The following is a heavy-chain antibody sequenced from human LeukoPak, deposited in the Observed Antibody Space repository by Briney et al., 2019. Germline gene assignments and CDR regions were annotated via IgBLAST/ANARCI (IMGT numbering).Heavy chain of an antibody. V-gene: IGHV4-59*07. CDR2: IYYSGST. CDR3: ARVPAYYYGMDV. Sequence: SDTLSLICTVSGGSISSYYWSWIRQPPGKGLEWIGYIYYSGSTNYNPSLKSRVTISVDTSKNQFSLKLSSVTAADTAVYYCARVPAYYYGMDVWGQGTTVTVSS. J-gene: IGHJ6*02. CDR1: GGSISSYY.